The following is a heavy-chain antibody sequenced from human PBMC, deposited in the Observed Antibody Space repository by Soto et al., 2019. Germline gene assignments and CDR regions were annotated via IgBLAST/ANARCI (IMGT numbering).Heavy chain of an antibody. CDR3: ARGPGILNP. CDR2: VYYSGST. V-gene: IGHV4-59*12. D-gene: IGHD3-9*01. J-gene: IGHJ5*02. Sequence: SETLSLTCTVSGDSISSFFWSWIRQPPGKGLEWIGCVYYSGSTDYNPSLKSRVTISADKSKNQFSLKLSSVTAAATAVYYCARGPGILNPWGQGIMVT. CDR1: GDSISSFF.